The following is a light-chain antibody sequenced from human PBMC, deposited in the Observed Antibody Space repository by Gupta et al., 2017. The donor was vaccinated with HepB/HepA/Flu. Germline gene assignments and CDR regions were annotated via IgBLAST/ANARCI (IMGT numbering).Light chain of an antibody. CDR3: CSYSQIRNFVI. Sequence: QSALTQPASVSGSPGQSITISFTGTSSDVGRYDLVAWYQQHPGKAPKLLIYEVTKRPSGVPNRFSASKSGTTATLTITGLQAEEEADYFCCSYSQIRNFVIFGGGTKLTVL. CDR2: EVT. J-gene: IGLJ2*01. CDR1: SSDVGRYDL. V-gene: IGLV2-23*02.